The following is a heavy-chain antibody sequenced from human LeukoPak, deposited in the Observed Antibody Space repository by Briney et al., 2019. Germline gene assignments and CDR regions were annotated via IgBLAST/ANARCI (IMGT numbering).Heavy chain of an antibody. D-gene: IGHD2-15*01. CDR3: ARAPGAALD. CDR1: GGSISGYY. J-gene: IGHJ4*02. CDR2: INHRGST. Sequence: PSETLSLTCAVYGGSISGYYWSWIRQSPGKGLEWIGEINHRGSTNYNPSLKSRVTVSLDTSKNQFSLKLSSVTAADTAVYYCARAPGAALDWGQGTLVTVSS. V-gene: IGHV4-34*01.